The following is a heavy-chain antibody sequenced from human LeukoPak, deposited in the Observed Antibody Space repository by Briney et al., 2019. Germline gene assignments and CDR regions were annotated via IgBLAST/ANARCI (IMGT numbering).Heavy chain of an antibody. CDR2: IRRKAHGGTT. CDR3: TRISSSGWSSVEY. V-gene: IGHV3-49*03. CDR1: GFTFGDYA. J-gene: IGHJ4*02. D-gene: IGHD6-19*01. Sequence: PGRSLRLSCTASGFTFGDYAMSWFRQAPGKGLEWVGFIRRKAHGGTTEYAASVKGRFTISRDDSKSIAYLQMNSLKTEDTAVYYCTRISSSGWSSVEYWGQGTLVTVSS.